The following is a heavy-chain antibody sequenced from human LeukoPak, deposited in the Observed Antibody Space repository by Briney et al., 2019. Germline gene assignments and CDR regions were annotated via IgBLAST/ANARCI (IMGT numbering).Heavy chain of an antibody. Sequence: SETLSLTCTVSGGSISSYYWSWIRQPPGKGLEWIGYIYYSGRTNYNPSLKSRVTMSVDTSKNQVSLRLSSVTAADTAVYYCARHPFATPFDYWGRGTLVTVSS. CDR1: GGSISSYY. D-gene: IGHD2-15*01. CDR3: ARHPFATPFDY. J-gene: IGHJ4*02. CDR2: IYYSGRT. V-gene: IGHV4-59*08.